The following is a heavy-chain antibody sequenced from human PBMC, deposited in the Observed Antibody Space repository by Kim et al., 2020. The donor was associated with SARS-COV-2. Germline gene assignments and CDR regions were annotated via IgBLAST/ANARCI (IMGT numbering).Heavy chain of an antibody. CDR2: INWIGDNL. J-gene: IGHJ4*02. V-gene: IGHV3-9*01. D-gene: IGHD4-17*01. CDR3: AKDLLFHGDYVRGNFDS. CDR1: GFTFDNYA. Sequence: GKSLTLSCAATGFTFDNYAMHWVRQAPGKGLEWVAGINWIGDNLGYADSVKGRFSVSRDNAKNSLYLQMHSLRAEDTALYYCAKDLLFHGDYVRGNFDSWGQVTLVTVSS.